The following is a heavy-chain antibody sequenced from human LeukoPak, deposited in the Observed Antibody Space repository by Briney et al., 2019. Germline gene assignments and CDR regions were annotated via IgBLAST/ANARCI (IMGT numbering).Heavy chain of an antibody. J-gene: IGHJ6*03. CDR1: GFTFDDYG. CDR3: ARDPANYYDSSGYSDYYMDV. D-gene: IGHD3-22*01. V-gene: IGHV3-20*04. CDR2: INWNGGST. Sequence: GGSLRLSCAASGFTFDDYGMSWVRQAPGKGLEWVSGINWNGGSTGYADSVKGRFTISRDNAKNSLYLQMNSLRAEDAALYYCARDPANYYDSSGYSDYYMDVWGKGTTVTVS.